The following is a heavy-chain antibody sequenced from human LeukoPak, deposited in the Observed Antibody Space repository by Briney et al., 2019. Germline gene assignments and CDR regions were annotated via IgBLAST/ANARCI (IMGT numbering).Heavy chain of an antibody. J-gene: IGHJ4*02. D-gene: IGHD2-2*01. CDR1: GGTFSSYA. V-gene: IGHV1-69*01. CDR3: ARDPGYCSSTSCYAFDY. Sequence: SVKVSCKASGGTFSSYAISGVRQAPGQGLEWMGGIIPIFGTANYAQKFQGRVTIAADESTSTAYMELSSLRSEDTAVYYCARDPGYCSSTSCYAFDYWGQGTLVTVSS. CDR2: IIPIFGTA.